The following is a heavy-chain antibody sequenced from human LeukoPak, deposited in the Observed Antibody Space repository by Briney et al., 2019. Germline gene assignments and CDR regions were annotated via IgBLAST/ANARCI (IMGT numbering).Heavy chain of an antibody. V-gene: IGHV4-39*01. CDR2: VYYNGNT. Sequence: PSETLSLTCTVSRGSISSRSDYWWAWIRQPPVKGLERIGSVYYNGNTYYNWSLKSRLTISVDTSKDQFSLNLASVTAADTAVYHCARQRASGTWAFDYWGQGTLLTVSS. CDR3: ARQRASGTWAFDY. J-gene: IGHJ4*02. CDR1: RGSISSRSDY. D-gene: IGHD3-3*01.